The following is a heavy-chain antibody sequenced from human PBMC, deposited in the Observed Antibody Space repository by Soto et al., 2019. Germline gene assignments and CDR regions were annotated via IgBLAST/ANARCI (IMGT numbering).Heavy chain of an antibody. CDR1: SGSISSNEW. J-gene: IGHJ4*02. D-gene: IGHD2-15*01. CDR2: ISHGGST. CDR3: ATRDSVGPR. V-gene: IGHV4-4*02. Sequence: QVQLQESGPGLVKPSETLSLTCVVSSGSISSNEWWSWVRQPPGKGLEWVADISHGGSTNYSPSLEGRVTISIDTSRNQFSLRLSSVTAAATAVYYCATRDSVGPRWGQGTRVTVSS.